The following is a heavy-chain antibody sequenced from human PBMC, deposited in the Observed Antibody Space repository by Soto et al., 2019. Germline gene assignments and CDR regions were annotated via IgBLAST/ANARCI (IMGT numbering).Heavy chain of an antibody. CDR2: ISYDGSNK. V-gene: IGHV3-30*18. CDR3: AKSVRYYDSSAYYPLDY. J-gene: IGHJ4*02. CDR1: GFTFSGYG. Sequence: QVQVVESGGGVVQPGRSLRLSCAAAGFTFSGYGMHWVRQAPGKGLEWVAVISYDGSNKYYGDSVKGRFTISRDNSGNTVYLQMNSLRAEDTAVYYCAKSVRYYDSSAYYPLDYWGQGTLVTVSS. D-gene: IGHD3-22*01.